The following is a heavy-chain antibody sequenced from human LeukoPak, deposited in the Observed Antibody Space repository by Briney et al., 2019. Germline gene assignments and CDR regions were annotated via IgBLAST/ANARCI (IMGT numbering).Heavy chain of an antibody. CDR1: GGTFSSYA. D-gene: IGHD6-13*01. CDR3: ARDPNRYAAAHPFEY. V-gene: IGHV1-18*01. J-gene: IGHJ4*02. Sequence: GASVKVSCKASGGTFSSYAISWVRQAPGQGLEWMGWISAYNGNTNYAQKFQGRVTMTTDTSTSTAYMELRSLRSDDAAVYYCARDPNRYAAAHPFEYWGQGTLVTVSS. CDR2: ISAYNGNT.